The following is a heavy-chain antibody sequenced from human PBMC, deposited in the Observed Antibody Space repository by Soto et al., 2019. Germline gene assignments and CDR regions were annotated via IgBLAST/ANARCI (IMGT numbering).Heavy chain of an antibody. J-gene: IGHJ4*02. CDR2: IYHSGST. V-gene: IGHV4-30-2*01. Sequence: SETLSLTCAVSGGSISSGGYSWSWIRQPPGKGLEWIGYIYHSGSTYYNPSLKSRVTISVDRSKNQFSLKLSSVTAADTAVYYCARHSYGAPFDYWGQGTPVTVSS. D-gene: IGHD5-18*01. CDR1: GGSISSGGYS. CDR3: ARHSYGAPFDY.